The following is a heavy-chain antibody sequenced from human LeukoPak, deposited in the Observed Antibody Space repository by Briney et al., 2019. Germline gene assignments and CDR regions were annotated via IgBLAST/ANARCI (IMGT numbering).Heavy chain of an antibody. CDR3: AKVMGIAARRGPDY. Sequence: GGSLRLSCAASGFTFSSYAMSWVRQAPGKGLGWVSAISGSGGSTYYADSVKGRFTISRDNSKNTLYLQMNSLRAEDTAVYYCAKVMGIAARRGPDYWGQGTLVTVSS. CDR1: GFTFSSYA. CDR2: ISGSGGST. V-gene: IGHV3-23*01. J-gene: IGHJ4*02. D-gene: IGHD6-6*01.